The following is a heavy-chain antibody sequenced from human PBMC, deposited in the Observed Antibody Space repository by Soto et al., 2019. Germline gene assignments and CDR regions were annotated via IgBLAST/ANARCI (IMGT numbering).Heavy chain of an antibody. V-gene: IGHV5-51*01. CDR3: VRYWHSYNSNYYYGLDV. CDR1: GYSFTAKW. J-gene: IGHJ6*02. D-gene: IGHD5-18*01. Sequence: PGESLKISCQAFGYSFTAKWIGWVRQMPGKGLEWMGIIYPDDSDTRYSPSFQGQVTISADKSIRTAYLQWSSLEASDTAIYYCVRYWHSYNSNYYYGLDVWGQGTTVTVSS. CDR2: IYPDDSDT.